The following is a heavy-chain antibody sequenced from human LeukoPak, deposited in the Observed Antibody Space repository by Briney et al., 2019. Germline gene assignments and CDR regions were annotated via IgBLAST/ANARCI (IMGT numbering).Heavy chain of an antibody. Sequence: LSGGSLRLSCIISGFTFDDSALHWFRQAPGKGLEWVSLISGHGGNTYYADSVKGRSTISRDSSKDSLYLEVNSLRIDDTAVYYCAKANGWLPVYWGQGTLVTVSS. D-gene: IGHD6-19*01. CDR1: GFTFDDSA. J-gene: IGHJ4*02. CDR3: AKANGWLPVY. CDR2: ISGHGGNT. V-gene: IGHV3-43*02.